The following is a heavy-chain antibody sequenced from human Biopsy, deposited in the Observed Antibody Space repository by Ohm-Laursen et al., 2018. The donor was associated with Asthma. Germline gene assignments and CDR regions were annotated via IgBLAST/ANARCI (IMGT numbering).Heavy chain of an antibody. V-gene: IGHV1-69*04. D-gene: IGHD3-22*01. CDR3: ARSYDTDSYPVLVLDY. Sequence: SSVKVSCKASGGSFSNYAFSWVRQAPGHGLEWMGTILTKFDITSYAEKFQGRVTITADKSTSTTYMELSRLRSEDTAVYYCARSYDTDSYPVLVLDYWGQGTLVTVSS. CDR1: GGSFSNYA. CDR2: ILTKFDIT. J-gene: IGHJ4*02.